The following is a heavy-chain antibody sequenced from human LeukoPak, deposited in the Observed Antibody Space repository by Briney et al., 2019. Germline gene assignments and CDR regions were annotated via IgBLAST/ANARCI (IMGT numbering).Heavy chain of an antibody. D-gene: IGHD5-12*01. CDR3: ARDTWRKGYSGYDSFSDAFDI. CDR2: TSAYNGNT. Sequence: ASVKVSCKASGYTFTSYGISWVRQAPGQGLEWMGWTSAYNGNTNYAQKLQGRVTMTTDTSTSTAYMELRSLRSDDTAVYYCARDTWRKGYSGYDSFSDAFDIWGQGTMVTVSS. V-gene: IGHV1-18*01. J-gene: IGHJ3*02. CDR1: GYTFTSYG.